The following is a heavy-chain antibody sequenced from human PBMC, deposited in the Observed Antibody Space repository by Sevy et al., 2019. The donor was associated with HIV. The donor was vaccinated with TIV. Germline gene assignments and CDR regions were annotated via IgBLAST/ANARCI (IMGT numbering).Heavy chain of an antibody. Sequence: SETLSLTCTVSGGSISSYYWSWIRQPAGKGLKWIGRIYTSGSTNYNPSLKSRVTMSVDTSKNQFSLKLSSVTAADTAVYYCARDQYCSSTSCPSDYWGQRTLVTVSS. D-gene: IGHD2-2*01. CDR1: GGSISSYY. CDR2: IYTSGST. V-gene: IGHV4-4*07. CDR3: ARDQYCSSTSCPSDY. J-gene: IGHJ4*02.